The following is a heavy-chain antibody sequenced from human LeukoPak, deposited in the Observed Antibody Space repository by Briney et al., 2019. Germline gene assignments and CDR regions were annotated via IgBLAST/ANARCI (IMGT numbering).Heavy chain of an antibody. D-gene: IGHD3-10*01. CDR2: ISAYNGNT. CDR1: GYTFTSYG. J-gene: IGHJ4*02. CDR3: ATAQSRGVTSYFDY. V-gene: IGHV1-18*01. Sequence: ASVKVSCKASGYTFTSYGISWVRQAPGQGLEWMGWISAYNGNTNYAQKLQGRVTMTTDTSTSTAYMELSSLRSEDTAVYYCATAQSRGVTSYFDYWGQGTLVTVPS.